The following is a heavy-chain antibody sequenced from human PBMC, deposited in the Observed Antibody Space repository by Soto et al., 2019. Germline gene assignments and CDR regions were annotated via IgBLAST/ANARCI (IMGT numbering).Heavy chain of an antibody. CDR1: GGSISSGGYY. Sequence: QVQLQESGPGLVKPSQTLSLTCTVSGGSISSGGYYWSWIRQHPGKGLEWIGYIYYSGSTYYNPSLKSRVTISVDTSKNQFSLKLSSVTAADTAVYYWARSYDSSGYFNWFDPWGQGTLSPSPQ. V-gene: IGHV4-31*03. J-gene: IGHJ5*02. CDR3: ARSYDSSGYFNWFDP. D-gene: IGHD3-22*01. CDR2: IYYSGST.